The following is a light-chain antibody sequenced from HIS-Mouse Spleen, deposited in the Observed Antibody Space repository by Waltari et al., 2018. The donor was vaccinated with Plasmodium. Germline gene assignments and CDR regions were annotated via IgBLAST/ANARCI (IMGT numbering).Light chain of an antibody. Sequence: SYELTQPPSVSVSPGQTARITCSGHALPKQYAYWYQQKPGQAHGLVIYKDSERPSGIPERFSGSSSGTTVTLTISGVQAEDEADYYCQSADSSGTYQVFGGGTKLTVL. J-gene: IGLJ2*01. CDR1: ALPKQY. CDR3: QSADSSGTYQV. CDR2: KDS. V-gene: IGLV3-25*03.